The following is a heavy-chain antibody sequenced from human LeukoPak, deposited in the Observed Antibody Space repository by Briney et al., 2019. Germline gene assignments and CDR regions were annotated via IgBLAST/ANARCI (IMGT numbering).Heavy chain of an antibody. CDR1: GYTFNSYY. J-gene: IGHJ4*02. V-gene: IGHV1-46*02. CDR2: INPSGGST. Sequence: ASVKVSCKASGYTFNSYYMNWVRQAPGQGLEWMGIINPSGGSTSYAQKFQGRVTMTRDTSTSTVYMELNSLRSEDTAVYFCARGQYSYGRYFDYWGQGTLVTVSS. CDR3: ARGQYSYGRYFDY. D-gene: IGHD5-18*01.